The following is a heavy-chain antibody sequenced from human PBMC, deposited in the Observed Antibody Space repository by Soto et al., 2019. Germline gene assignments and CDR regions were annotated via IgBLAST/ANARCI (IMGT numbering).Heavy chain of an antibody. Sequence: VQVLESGGGLVQPGGSLRLSCSVSGFAFGGFTMTWVRQAPGKGLEWVSSISGSAARTYYADSVQGRFTISRDNSKSTLYLQVNSLRVEDTAEYYCTRGGVGTTGSCAFWGQGTLVAVSS. D-gene: IGHD6-13*01. J-gene: IGHJ4*02. CDR1: GFAFGGFT. CDR2: ISGSAART. V-gene: IGHV3-23*01. CDR3: TRGGVGTTGSCAF.